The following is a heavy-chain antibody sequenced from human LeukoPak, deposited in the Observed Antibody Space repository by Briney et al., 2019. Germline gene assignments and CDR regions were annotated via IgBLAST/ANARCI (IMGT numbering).Heavy chain of an antibody. CDR3: AKDLGGSSFY. V-gene: IGHV3-23*01. Sequence: GGSLRLSCAASGFTFSSYAMGWVRQAPGKGLEWVSAISGSGANTYYADSVKGRFTISRDNSKNTLSLQMNTLRAEDTAVYYCAKDLGGSSFYWGQGTLVTVSS. J-gene: IGHJ4*02. D-gene: IGHD6-13*01. CDR1: GFTFSSYA. CDR2: ISGSGANT.